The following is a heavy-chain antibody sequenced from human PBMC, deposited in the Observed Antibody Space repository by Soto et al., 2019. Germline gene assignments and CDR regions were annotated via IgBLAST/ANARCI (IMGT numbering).Heavy chain of an antibody. V-gene: IGHV4-34*01. CDR1: GGSFSDYY. J-gene: IGHJ4*02. Sequence: QVLLQQWGAGLLKPSETLSLTCAVYGGSFSDYYWSWIRQPPGKGLEWIGEINHSGSTNYNPSLKSRVTISVDTSKNQFSLTLSFVTAADTAVYYCARTSKFDYWGQGTLVTVSS. D-gene: IGHD6-6*01. CDR3: ARTSKFDY. CDR2: INHSGST.